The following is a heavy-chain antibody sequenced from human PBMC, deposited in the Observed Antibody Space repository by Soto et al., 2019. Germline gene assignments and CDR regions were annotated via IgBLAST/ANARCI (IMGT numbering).Heavy chain of an antibody. Sequence: GGSLRLSCAASGFTFSDYYMSWIRQAPGKGLEWVSYISSSGSTIYYADSVKGRFTISRDNGKNSLYLQLNSLRAEDTAVYYCARSTGIAVAGTGDFDYWGQGTLVTVSS. CDR1: GFTFSDYY. D-gene: IGHD6-19*01. CDR3: ARSTGIAVAGTGDFDY. J-gene: IGHJ4*02. CDR2: ISSSGSTI. V-gene: IGHV3-11*01.